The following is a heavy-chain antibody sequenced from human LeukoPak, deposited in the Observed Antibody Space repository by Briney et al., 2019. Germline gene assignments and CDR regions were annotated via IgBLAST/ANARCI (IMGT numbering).Heavy chain of an antibody. J-gene: IGHJ1*01. D-gene: IGHD3-22*01. Sequence: GGSLRLSCAASGFTFSDYYMSWIRQAPGKGLEWVSYISSSGSTIYYADSVKGRFTISRDNAKNSLYLQMNSLRAEDTAVYYCAKVLRDYYDSSGYYSYFQHWGQGTLVTVSS. CDR2: ISSSGSTI. V-gene: IGHV3-11*04. CDR3: AKVLRDYYDSSGYYSYFQH. CDR1: GFTFSDYY.